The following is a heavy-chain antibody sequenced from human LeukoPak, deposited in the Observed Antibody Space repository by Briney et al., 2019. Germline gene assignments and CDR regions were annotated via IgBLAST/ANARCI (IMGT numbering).Heavy chain of an antibody. CDR1: GGTFSSYA. V-gene: IGHV1-69*13. Sequence: SVKVSCKASGGTFSSYALSWVRQAPGQGLEWMGGIIPIFGTVNYAQKFQGRVTITADESTSTAYMELSSLRSEDTAVYYCAAVVPAVMGYFDYWGQGTLVTVSS. J-gene: IGHJ4*02. CDR3: AAVVPAVMGYFDY. D-gene: IGHD2-2*01. CDR2: IIPIFGTV.